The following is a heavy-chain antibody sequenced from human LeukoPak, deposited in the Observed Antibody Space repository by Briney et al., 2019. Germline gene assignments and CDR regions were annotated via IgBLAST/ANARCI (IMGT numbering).Heavy chain of an antibody. J-gene: IGHJ4*02. V-gene: IGHV1-46*01. Sequence: GASVKVSCKASGYTFTSYGISWVRQAPGQGLEWMGIINPSGGSTSYAQKFQGRVTMTRDTSTSTVYMELSSLRSEDTAVYYCARDLSYSGYEHIPGYWGQGTLVTVSS. CDR3: ARDLSYSGYEHIPGY. D-gene: IGHD5-12*01. CDR1: GYTFTSYG. CDR2: INPSGGST.